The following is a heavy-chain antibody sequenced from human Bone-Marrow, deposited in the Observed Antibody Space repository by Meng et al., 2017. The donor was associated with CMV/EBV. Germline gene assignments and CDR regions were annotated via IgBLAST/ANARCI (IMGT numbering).Heavy chain of an antibody. J-gene: IGHJ2*01. D-gene: IGHD2-2*01. CDR2: KSGSGEST. Sequence: GESLKISCAASGFTFSSYAMSWVRQAPGKGLEWVSAKSGSGESTYYADSVKGRFTISRDNSKNTVYLQMNSLRAEGTAVYYCAREYYYCSSTSCPYWYFDLWGRGNRV. CDR3: AREYYYCSSTSCPYWYFDL. CDR1: GFTFSSYA. V-gene: IGHV3-23*01.